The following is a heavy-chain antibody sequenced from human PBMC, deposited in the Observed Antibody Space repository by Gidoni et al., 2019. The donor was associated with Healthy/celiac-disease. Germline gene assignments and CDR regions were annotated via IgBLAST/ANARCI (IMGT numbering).Heavy chain of an antibody. CDR2: ISGSGGST. CDR1: GFTFSSYA. CDR3: AKEQTVDYGDYVGAGGFDY. D-gene: IGHD4-17*01. V-gene: IGHV3-23*01. Sequence: EVQLLEYGGGLVQPGGSLRLSGAASGFTFSSYAMSWVRQAPGKGLEWFSAISGSGGSTYYADSVKGRFTISRDNSKNTLYLQMNSLRAEDTAVYYCAKEQTVDYGDYVGAGGFDYWGQGTLVTVSS. J-gene: IGHJ4*02.